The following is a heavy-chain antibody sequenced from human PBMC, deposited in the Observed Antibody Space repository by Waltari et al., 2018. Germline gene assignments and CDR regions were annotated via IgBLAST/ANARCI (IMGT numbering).Heavy chain of an antibody. CDR1: GFTFSSSW. V-gene: IGHV3-7*01. J-gene: IGHJ4*02. D-gene: IGHD6-19*01. CDR3: ARTIAVAGRAAAMGY. CDR2: RKQDGSEK. Sequence: EVQLVESGGGLVQPVGSLILSCVVSGFTFSSSWMSWVRQAPGKGLEWGANRKQDGSEKYYVECVKGRFTIARDNAKNSLYLQMNSLRAEDTAVYYCARTIAVAGRAAAMGYWGQGTLVTVSS.